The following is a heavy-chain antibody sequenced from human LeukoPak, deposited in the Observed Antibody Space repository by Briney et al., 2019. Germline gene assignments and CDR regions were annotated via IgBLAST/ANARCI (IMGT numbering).Heavy chain of an antibody. CDR2: ISDSGGDT. J-gene: IGHJ4*02. CDR3: GKTDCTSSSCYTIDS. V-gene: IGHV3-23*01. Sequence: GGSLRLSCAASGFTFGTYAMSWVRQAPGRGLEWVSVISDSGGDTSYADSGKGRFTISRDNSKNTVYLQMNSLRAEDTAVYYCGKTDCTSSSCYTIDSWGQGTLVTVSS. CDR1: GFTFGTYA. D-gene: IGHD2-2*02.